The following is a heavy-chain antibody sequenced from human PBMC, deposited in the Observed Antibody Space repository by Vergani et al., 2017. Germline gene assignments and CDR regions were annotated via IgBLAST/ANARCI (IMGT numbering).Heavy chain of an antibody. CDR3: ARGVFRRPFFDY. CDR2: INHSGST. Sequence: QVQLQQWGAGLLKPSETLSLTCAVYGGSFSGYYWSWIRQPPGKGLEWIGEINHSGSTNYNPSLKSRVTISVDTSKTQFSLKLSSVTAAATAVYYCARGVFRRPFFDYWGQGTLVTVSS. CDR1: GGSFSGYY. J-gene: IGHJ4*02. D-gene: IGHD2/OR15-2a*01. V-gene: IGHV4-34*01.